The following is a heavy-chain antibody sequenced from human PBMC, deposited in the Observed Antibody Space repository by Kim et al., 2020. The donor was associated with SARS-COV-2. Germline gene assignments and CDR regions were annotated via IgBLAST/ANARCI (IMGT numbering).Heavy chain of an antibody. CDR1: GGSISSGGYY. J-gene: IGHJ4*02. Sequence: SETLSLTCTVSGGSISSGGYYWSWIRQHPGKGLEWIGYIYYSGSTYYNPSLKSRVTISVDTSKNQFSLKLSSVTAADTAVYYCPRGSYSSSWYVDYWGQGTLVTVSS. CDR3: PRGSYSSSWYVDY. CDR2: IYYSGST. D-gene: IGHD6-13*01. V-gene: IGHV4-31*03.